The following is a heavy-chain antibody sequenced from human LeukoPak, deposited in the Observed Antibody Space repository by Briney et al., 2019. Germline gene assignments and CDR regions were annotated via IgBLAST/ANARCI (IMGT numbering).Heavy chain of an antibody. D-gene: IGHD2-15*01. V-gene: IGHV1-2*02. CDR1: GYTFTGYY. Sequence: ASVKVSCKASGYTFTGYYMHWVRQAPGQGLEWMGWINPNSGGTNYAQKFQGRVTMTRDTSISTAYMELSRLRSDDTAVYYCARGALHCSGGSCYSVWFDPWGQGPRSPSPQ. CDR2: INPNSGGT. J-gene: IGHJ5*02. CDR3: ARGALHCSGGSCYSVWFDP.